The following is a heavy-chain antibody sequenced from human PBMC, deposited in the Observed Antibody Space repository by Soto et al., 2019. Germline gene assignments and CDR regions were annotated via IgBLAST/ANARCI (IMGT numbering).Heavy chain of an antibody. CDR2: ISGSGGRT. J-gene: IGHJ4*02. CDR3: AKELIASTLADFSDY. D-gene: IGHD2-21*01. V-gene: IGHV3-23*01. Sequence: EVQLLESGGGLIQPGGSLRLSCKASGFTFSNYGMTWVRLAPGKGLEWVSTISGSGGRTFYADPVKGRFTISRDNSKNTQYLQMNSLRAEDTAVYYCAKELIASTLADFSDYWGQGTLVTVSS. CDR1: GFTFSNYG.